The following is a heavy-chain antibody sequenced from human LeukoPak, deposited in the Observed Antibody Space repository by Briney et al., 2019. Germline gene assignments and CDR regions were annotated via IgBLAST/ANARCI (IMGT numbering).Heavy chain of an antibody. J-gene: IGHJ6*02. D-gene: IGHD4-4*01. CDR1: GGSISSYY. Sequence: SETLSLTCTASGGSISSYYWSWIRQPPGKGLEWIGYIYYSGSTNYNPSLKSRVTISVDTSKNQFSLKLSSVTAADTAVYYCARLDYTQYYYYGMDVWGQGTTVTVSS. CDR3: ARLDYTQYYYYGMDV. CDR2: IYYSGST. V-gene: IGHV4-59*08.